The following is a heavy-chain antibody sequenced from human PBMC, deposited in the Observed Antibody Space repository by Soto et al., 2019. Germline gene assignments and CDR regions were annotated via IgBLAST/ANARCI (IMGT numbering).Heavy chain of an antibody. V-gene: IGHV1-3*01. CDR3: ARDQAAAVYLQH. D-gene: IGHD6-13*01. Sequence: ASVKVSCKASGYTFTSYAMHWVRQAPGQRLEWMGWINAGNGNTKYSQKFQGRVTITRDTSASTAYMELSSLRSEDTAVYYCARDQAAAVYLQHWGQGTLVTVSS. CDR2: INAGNGNT. CDR1: GYTFTSYA. J-gene: IGHJ1*01.